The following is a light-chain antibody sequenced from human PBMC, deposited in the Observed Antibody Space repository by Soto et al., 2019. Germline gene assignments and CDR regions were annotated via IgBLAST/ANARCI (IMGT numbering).Light chain of an antibody. CDR1: QSVRGS. V-gene: IGKV1-5*01. CDR3: QQFYMGWT. Sequence: DIQMTQSPSTLSASVGDRVTITCRASQSVRGSLAWYQHQPGKAPKLLIYDVSTLESGVPSRFSGFWSVAYFTLFIRRLPHEDLGTYYCQQFYMGWTFG. CDR2: DVS. J-gene: IGKJ3*01.